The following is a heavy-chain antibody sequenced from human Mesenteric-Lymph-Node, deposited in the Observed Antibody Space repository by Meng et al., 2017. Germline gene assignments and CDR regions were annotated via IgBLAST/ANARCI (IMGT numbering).Heavy chain of an antibody. CDR2: IYPSGST. CDR3: ARRRGGSGRDC. Sequence: LPITTSVPCHAKPSATLSLTCTFYGAPISSNGYYCDVVRPPPGKGLEWIGAIYPSGSTSYNPSLQSRVTMFVDTSKNQFSLMLTSVTATDTAVYYCARRRGGSGRDCWGQGTLVTVSS. D-gene: IGHD3-10*01. CDR1: GAPISSNGYY. V-gene: IGHV4-39*01. J-gene: IGHJ4*02.